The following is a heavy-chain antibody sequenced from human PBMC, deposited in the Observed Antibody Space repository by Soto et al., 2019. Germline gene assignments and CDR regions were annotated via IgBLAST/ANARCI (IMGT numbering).Heavy chain of an antibody. CDR2: IWYDGSNK. J-gene: IGHJ4*02. Sequence: PGGSLRFSCAASGFTFSSYGMHWVRQAPGKRLEWVAVIWYDGSNKYYADSVKGRFTISRDNSKNTLYLQMNSLRAEDTAVYYCARSSGWEYYFDYWGQGTLVTVSS. V-gene: IGHV3-33*01. CDR1: GFTFSSYG. CDR3: ARSSGWEYYFDY. D-gene: IGHD6-19*01.